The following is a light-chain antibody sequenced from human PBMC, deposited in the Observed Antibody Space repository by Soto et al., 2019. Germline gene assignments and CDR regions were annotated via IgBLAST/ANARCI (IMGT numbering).Light chain of an antibody. Sequence: QSLLTQPPSASAXPGQRVTISCSGSNSNIGTNTVNWYQQLPGTAPRLLIYTNNQRPSGVPQRFSGSKTGTSASLAIGGLQSEDGADYYCAAWDDSLGAYVFGTGTKVTVL. CDR2: TNN. CDR1: NSNIGTNT. CDR3: AAWDDSLGAYV. V-gene: IGLV1-44*01. J-gene: IGLJ1*01.